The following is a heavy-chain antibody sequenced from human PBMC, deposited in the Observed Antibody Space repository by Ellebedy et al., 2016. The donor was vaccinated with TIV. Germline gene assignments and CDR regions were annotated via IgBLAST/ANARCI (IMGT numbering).Heavy chain of an antibody. J-gene: IGHJ4*02. Sequence: PGGSLRLSCAASGFTFSSYSMSWVRQAPGKGLEWVSSISSSSSYIYYADSVKGRFTISRDNAKNSLYLQMNSLRAEDTAVYYCARPNYGGNQPFDYWGQGTLVTVSS. CDR1: GFTFSSYS. CDR2: ISSSSSYI. V-gene: IGHV3-21*01. CDR3: ARPNYGGNQPFDY. D-gene: IGHD4-23*01.